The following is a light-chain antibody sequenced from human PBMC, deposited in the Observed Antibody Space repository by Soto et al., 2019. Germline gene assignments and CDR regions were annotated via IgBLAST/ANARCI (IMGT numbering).Light chain of an antibody. CDR1: TGAVTNGHY. J-gene: IGLJ1*01. V-gene: IGLV7-46*01. CDR3: LLSYNGPYV. CDR2: DTT. Sequence: QAVVTQEPSLTVSPGGTVTLTSGSSTGAVTNGHYPYWFQQKPGQAPRTLIYDTTNRHSWTPARFSGSLLGGKAALTLSGAQPEDEAEYYCLLSYNGPYVFGTGTKLTVL.